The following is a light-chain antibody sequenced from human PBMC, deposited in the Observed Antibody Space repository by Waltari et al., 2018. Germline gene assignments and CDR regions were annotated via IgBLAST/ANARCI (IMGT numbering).Light chain of an antibody. J-gene: IGLJ2*01. CDR2: GNS. Sequence: QSVLTQPPSVSGAPGQRVTISCTRSSSNIGAGYDVHWYQQLPGTAPKLLIYGNSNRPSGVPDRFSGSKSGTSASLAITGLQAEDEGVYFCAAWDDSLKGVLFGGGTKLTVL. V-gene: IGLV1-40*01. CDR1: SSNIGAGYD. CDR3: AAWDDSLKGVL.